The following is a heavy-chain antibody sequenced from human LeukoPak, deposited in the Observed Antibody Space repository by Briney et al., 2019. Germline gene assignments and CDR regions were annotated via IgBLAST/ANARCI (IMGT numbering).Heavy chain of an antibody. CDR1: GYSISSGYY. CDR3: ARAGGEMALDY. V-gene: IGHV4-61*01. Sequence: SETLSLTCTVSGYSISSGYYWGWIRPPPGKGLEWIGYIYYSGSTNYNPSLKSRVTISVDTSKNQFSLKLSSVTAADTAVYYCARAGGEMALDYWGQGTLVTVSS. D-gene: IGHD5-24*01. CDR2: IYYSGST. J-gene: IGHJ4*02.